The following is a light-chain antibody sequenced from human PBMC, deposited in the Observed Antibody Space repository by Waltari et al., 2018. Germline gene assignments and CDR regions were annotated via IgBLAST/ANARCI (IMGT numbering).Light chain of an antibody. J-gene: IGKJ4*01. V-gene: IGKV1-27*01. CDR1: QGITND. Sequence: DIQMTQSPSSLSASVGDRVTIACRASQGITNDLAWYQQKPGKVPSVLIYDASTLQSGVPSRFSGSGFGTDFTLTISNLQPEYVATYYCQKYDTVPLTFGGGTKVEIK. CDR3: QKYDTVPLT. CDR2: DAS.